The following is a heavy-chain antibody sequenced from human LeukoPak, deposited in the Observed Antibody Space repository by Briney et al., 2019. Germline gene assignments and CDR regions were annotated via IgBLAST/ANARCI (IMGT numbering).Heavy chain of an antibody. J-gene: IGHJ4*02. CDR1: GFTFSSYS. Sequence: GGSLRLSCAASGFTFSSYSMNWVRQAPGKGLEWVSSISSSSSYIYYADSVKGRFTISRDNAKNSLYLQMNSLRAEDTAVYYCASEKTLYGGYDYWGQGTLVTVSP. V-gene: IGHV3-21*01. CDR3: ASEKTLYGGYDY. D-gene: IGHD4/OR15-4a*01. CDR2: ISSSSSYI.